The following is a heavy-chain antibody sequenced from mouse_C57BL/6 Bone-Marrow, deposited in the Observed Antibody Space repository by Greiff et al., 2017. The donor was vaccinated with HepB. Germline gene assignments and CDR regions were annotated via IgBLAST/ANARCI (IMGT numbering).Heavy chain of an antibody. D-gene: IGHD1-1*01. V-gene: IGHV1-26*01. J-gene: IGHJ2*01. CDR3: AHYYGN. Sequence: VQLQQSGPELVKPGASVKISCKASGYTFTDYYMNWVKQSHGKSLEWIGDINPNNGGTSYNQKFKGKATLTVDKSSSTAYMELRSLTSEDSAVYYCAHYYGNWGQGTTLTVSS. CDR2: INPNNGGT. CDR1: GYTFTDYY.